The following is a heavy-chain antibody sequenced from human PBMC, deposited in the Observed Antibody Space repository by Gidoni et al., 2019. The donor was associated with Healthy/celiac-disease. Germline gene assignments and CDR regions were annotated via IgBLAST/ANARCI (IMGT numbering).Heavy chain of an antibody. D-gene: IGHD2-15*01. J-gene: IGHJ4*02. CDR2: IKQDGSEK. CDR1: GFTFSSYW. CDR3: ARVDVGVVVVAATFDY. V-gene: IGHV3-7*01. Sequence: EVQLVESGGGLVQPGGSLRLSCAASGFTFSSYWMSWVRQAPGKGLEWVANIKQDGSEKYYVDSVKGRFTISRDNAKNSLYLQMNSLRAEDTAVYYCARVDVGVVVVAATFDYWGQGTLVTVSS.